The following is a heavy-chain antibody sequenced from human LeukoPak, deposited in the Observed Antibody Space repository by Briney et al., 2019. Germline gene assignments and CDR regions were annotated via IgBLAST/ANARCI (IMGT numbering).Heavy chain of an antibody. D-gene: IGHD2-2*01. CDR2: ISSSSSYI. V-gene: IGHV3-21*01. Sequence: GGSLRLSCAASGFTFSSYSMNWVRQAPGKGLHSVSSISSSSSYIYYADSVKGRFTISRDNAKNSLYLQMNSLRAEDTAVYYCARDLEPTIVVVPAATGDYGMDVWGQGTTVTVSS. CDR3: ARDLEPTIVVVPAATGDYGMDV. CDR1: GFTFSSYS. J-gene: IGHJ6*02.